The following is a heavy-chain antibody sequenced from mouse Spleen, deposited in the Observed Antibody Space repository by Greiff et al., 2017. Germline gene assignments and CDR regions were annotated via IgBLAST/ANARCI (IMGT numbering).Heavy chain of an antibody. J-gene: IGHJ2*01. Sequence: QVQLKESGAELVRPGASVTLSCKASGYTFTDYEMHWVKQTPVHGLEWIGAIDPETGGTAYNQKFKGKAILTADKSSSTAYMELRSLTSEDSAVYYCTGGNGKGFDYWGQGTTLTVSS. CDR1: GYTFTDYE. D-gene: IGHD2-1*01. V-gene: IGHV1-15*01. CDR2: IDPETGGT. CDR3: TGGNGKGFDY.